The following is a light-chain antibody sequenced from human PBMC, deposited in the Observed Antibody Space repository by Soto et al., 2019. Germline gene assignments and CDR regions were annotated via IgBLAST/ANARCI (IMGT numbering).Light chain of an antibody. CDR1: SSDVGSYNL. CDR3: CSYAGSSTVV. V-gene: IGLV2-23*02. Sequence: QSVLTQPASVSGSPGQSITISCTGTSSDVGSYNLVSWYQQHPGKAPKLMIYEVSKRPSGVSXRFSGSKSGNTAXLTXSGLQAEDEADYYCCSYAGSSTVVFGGGTKLTVL. J-gene: IGLJ2*01. CDR2: EVS.